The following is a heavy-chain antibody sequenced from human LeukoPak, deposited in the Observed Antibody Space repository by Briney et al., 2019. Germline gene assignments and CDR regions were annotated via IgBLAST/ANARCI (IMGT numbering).Heavy chain of an antibody. V-gene: IGHV4-39*07. J-gene: IGHJ3*02. CDR1: GGSISSSSYY. CDR2: IYYSGST. Sequence: SETLSLTCTVSGGSISSSSYYWGWIRQPPGKGLEWIGSIYYSGSTYYNPSLKSRVTISVDTSKNQFSLKLSSVTAADTAVYYCARERNYGDQSDAFDIWGQGTMVTVSS. D-gene: IGHD4-17*01. CDR3: ARERNYGDQSDAFDI.